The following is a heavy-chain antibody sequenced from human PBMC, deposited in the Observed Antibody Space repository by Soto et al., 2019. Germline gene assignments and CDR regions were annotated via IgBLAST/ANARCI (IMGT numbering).Heavy chain of an antibody. J-gene: IGHJ6*03. CDR3: ANSDGDYDDVGYYYYYYMDV. CDR1: GFTFSSYA. D-gene: IGHD4-17*01. CDR2: ISGSGGST. Sequence: EVQLLESGGGLVQPGGSLRLSCAASGFTFSSYAMSWVRQAPGKGLEWVSAISGSGGSTYYADSVKGRFTISRDNSKNTLYLQMNSLRAEDTAVYYCANSDGDYDDVGYYYYYYMDVWGKGTTVTVSS. V-gene: IGHV3-23*01.